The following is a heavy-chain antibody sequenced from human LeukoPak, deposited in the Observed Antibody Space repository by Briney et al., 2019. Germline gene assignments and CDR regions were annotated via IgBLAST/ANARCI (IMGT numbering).Heavy chain of an antibody. D-gene: IGHD3-3*02. CDR3: AEACPRADFAFVRAPYYLDL. CDR2: IYHRGNS. CDR1: GGSISTAHW. Sequence: PSGTLSLTCAVSGGSISTAHWWNWVRQSPGKGLEWIGEIYHRGNSNYNPSLKSRVSISVDTSKNQFSLKVTSLTAADTAVYYCAEACPRADFAFVRAPYYLDLWGQGTLVTVSS. J-gene: IGHJ4*01. V-gene: IGHV4-4*02.